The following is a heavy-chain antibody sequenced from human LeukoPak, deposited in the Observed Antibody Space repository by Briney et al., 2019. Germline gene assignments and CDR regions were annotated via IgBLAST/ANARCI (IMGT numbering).Heavy chain of an antibody. CDR1: GGSISSYY. D-gene: IGHD3-10*01. CDR3: ARDYVLLWFGVPTGAFGI. V-gene: IGHV4-4*07. CDR2: IYTSGST. Sequence: PSETLSLTCTVSGGSISSYYWSWIRQPAGKGLEWIGRIYTSGSTNYNPSLKSRVTMSVDTSKNQFSLKLSSVTAADTAVYYCARDYVLLWFGVPTGAFGIWGQGTMVTVSS. J-gene: IGHJ3*02.